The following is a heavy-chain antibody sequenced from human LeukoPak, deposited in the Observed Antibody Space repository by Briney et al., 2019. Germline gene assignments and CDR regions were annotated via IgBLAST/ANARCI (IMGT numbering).Heavy chain of an antibody. CDR3: ARDCGPLYSVRGNWFDP. J-gene: IGHJ5*02. CDR1: GYTFTSYY. V-gene: IGHV1-46*01. Sequence: GASVKVSCKASGYTFTSYYMHWVRQAPGQGLEWMGIINPSGGSTSYAQKFQGRVTMTRDTSTSTVYMELSSLRSEDTAVYYCARDCGPLYSVRGNWFDPWGQGTLVTVSS. D-gene: IGHD2-21*01. CDR2: INPSGGST.